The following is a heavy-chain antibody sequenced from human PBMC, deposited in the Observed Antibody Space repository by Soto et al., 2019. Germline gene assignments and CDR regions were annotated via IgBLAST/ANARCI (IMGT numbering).Heavy chain of an antibody. CDR2: IIPIFGTA. CDR1: GGTFSIYA. D-gene: IGHD1-26*01. J-gene: IGHJ4*02. Sequence: SVQVYCKASGGTFSIYAISCVLQSPLQWLDWMGGIIPIFGTANYAQKFQGRVTITADESTSTAYMELSSLRSEDTAAYYCARAGDGGGYWGQGSPGT. CDR3: ARAGDGGGY. V-gene: IGHV1-69*13.